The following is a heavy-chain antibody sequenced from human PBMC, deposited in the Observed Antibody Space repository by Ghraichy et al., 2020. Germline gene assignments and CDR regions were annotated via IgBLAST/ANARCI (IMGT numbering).Heavy chain of an antibody. CDR1: GGTFSSYA. J-gene: IGHJ6*02. CDR2: IIPIFGTA. D-gene: IGHD6-13*01. V-gene: IGHV1-69*13. CDR3: AREVWQQLHDYYGMDV. Sequence: SVKVSCKASGGTFSSYAISWVRQAPGQGLEWMGGIIPIFGTANYAQKFQGRVTITADESTSTAYMELSSLRSEDTAVYYCAREVWQQLHDYYGMDVWGQGTTVTVSS.